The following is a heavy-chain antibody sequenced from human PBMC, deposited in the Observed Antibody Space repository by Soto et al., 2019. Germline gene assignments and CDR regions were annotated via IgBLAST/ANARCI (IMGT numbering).Heavy chain of an antibody. J-gene: IGHJ4*02. V-gene: IGHV1-46*01. CDR2: INPSSGAT. D-gene: IGHD2-21*02. CDR3: AKYCGGDCRHFDA. Sequence: QVQLVQSGAEVKKPGSSVKLSCKASGYNFIAYYIYWVRQAPGQGPEWMGMINPSSGATNYAQKFQGRVTVNRDTSTSTAYLEMSSLRSEDAAVYYWAKYCGGDCRHFDAWGQGTLVTVSS. CDR1: GYNFIAYY.